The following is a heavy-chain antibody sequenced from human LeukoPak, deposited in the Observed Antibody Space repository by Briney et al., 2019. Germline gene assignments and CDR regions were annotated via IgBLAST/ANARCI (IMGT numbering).Heavy chain of an antibody. J-gene: IGHJ3*01. V-gene: IGHV4-59*12. D-gene: IGHD3-10*01. CDR1: GGSISSYY. Sequence: SETLSLTCTVSGGSISSYYWSWIRQPPGKGLEWIGYIYYSGSTNYNPSPKSRVTISVDRSKNQFSLKLSSVTAADTAVYYCAKESGRGTFDVWGQGTMVTVSS. CDR2: IYYSGST. CDR3: AKESGRGTFDV.